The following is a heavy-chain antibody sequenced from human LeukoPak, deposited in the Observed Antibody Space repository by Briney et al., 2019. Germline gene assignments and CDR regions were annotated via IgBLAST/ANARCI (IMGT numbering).Heavy chain of an antibody. CDR1: GFTVSSNY. Sequence: GGSLRLSCAASGFTVSSNYMSWVRQAPGKGLEWVSVIYSGGSTYYADSVKGRFTISRDNYTNKLYLQMHSLRAEATAVYYCARGLMVRGVLFDYWGQGTLVTVSS. J-gene: IGHJ4*02. CDR2: IYSGGST. D-gene: IGHD3-10*01. V-gene: IGHV3-53*01. CDR3: ARGLMVRGVLFDY.